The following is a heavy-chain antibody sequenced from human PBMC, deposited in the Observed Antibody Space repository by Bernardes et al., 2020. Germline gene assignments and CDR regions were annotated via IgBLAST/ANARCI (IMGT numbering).Heavy chain of an antibody. Sequence: GGSLRLSCAASGFTFSSYSMNWVRQAPGKGLEWVSSISSSSSYIYYADSVKGRFTISRDNAKNSLYLQMNSLRAEDTAVYYCAREEVLVVQRSRYGMDVWGQGTTVTVSS. D-gene: IGHD1-1*01. CDR3: AREEVLVVQRSRYGMDV. J-gene: IGHJ6*02. CDR2: ISSSSSYI. V-gene: IGHV3-21*01. CDR1: GFTFSSYS.